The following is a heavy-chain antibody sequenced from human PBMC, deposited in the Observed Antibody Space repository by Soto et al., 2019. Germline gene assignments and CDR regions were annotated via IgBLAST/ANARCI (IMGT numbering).Heavy chain of an antibody. CDR1: GGSMNSSRYY. D-gene: IGHD6-13*01. Sequence: SETLSLTCTVSGGSMNSSRYYWGWIRQPPGKGLEWIGSIYYSGSTYYNPSLKSRVTISVDTSKNQFSLKLSSVTAADTAVYYCARRKVAAAGTNYYYYGMDVWGKGTTVT. CDR2: IYYSGST. V-gene: IGHV4-39*01. J-gene: IGHJ6*04. CDR3: ARRKVAAAGTNYYYYGMDV.